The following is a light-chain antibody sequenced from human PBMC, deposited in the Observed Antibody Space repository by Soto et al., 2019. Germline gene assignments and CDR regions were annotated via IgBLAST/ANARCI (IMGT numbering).Light chain of an antibody. V-gene: IGLV1-47*01. CDR2: RNN. CDR3: SAWDDSLNGRV. J-gene: IGLJ3*02. Sequence: QSVLTQPPSASGTPGQRVAISCSGSSSNIGRTDVYWYQQLPGTAPKLLIYRNNQRPSGVPDRFSGSKSGTSASLAISGLRSEDEADYYCSAWDDSLNGRVFGGGTKLTVL. CDR1: SSNIGRTD.